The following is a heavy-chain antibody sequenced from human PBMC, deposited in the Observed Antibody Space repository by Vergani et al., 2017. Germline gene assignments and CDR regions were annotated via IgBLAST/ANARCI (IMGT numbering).Heavy chain of an antibody. CDR2: IYPADSDT. Sequence: EVELVQSGPEMRTTGESPKISRKGPEYSFGNYWIGWVRQMPGKGLEWMGIIYPADSDTRYSPSFQGQVTISAEKSISTAFLQWDSLKASDTALYYCARHTTYTDSWGQGTLVTVS. J-gene: IGHJ4*02. CDR3: ARHTTYTDS. CDR1: EYSFGNYW. D-gene: IGHD1-1*01. V-gene: IGHV5-51*01.